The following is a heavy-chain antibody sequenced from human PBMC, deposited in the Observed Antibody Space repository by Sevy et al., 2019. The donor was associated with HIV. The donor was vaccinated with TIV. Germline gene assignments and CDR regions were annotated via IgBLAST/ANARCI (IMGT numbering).Heavy chain of an antibody. Sequence: GGFLRLSCTASRFTFSDYGMHWVRQAPGKGLDWVAFIWYDGTDKYYADSVEGRFTISRDNSENKSFLQMNSLRPEDTAVYYCTKNTAAAGVGGFDYWGRGTMVTVSS. J-gene: IGHJ4*02. V-gene: IGHV3-30*02. D-gene: IGHD6-13*01. CDR1: RFTFSDYG. CDR2: IWYDGTDK. CDR3: TKNTAAAGVGGFDY.